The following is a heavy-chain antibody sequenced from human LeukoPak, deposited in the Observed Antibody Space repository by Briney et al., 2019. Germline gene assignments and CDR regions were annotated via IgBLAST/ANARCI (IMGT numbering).Heavy chain of an antibody. CDR1: RFTLSSYA. CDR3: AREYIYYDSSGYYYPYFDY. V-gene: IGHV3-30*04. J-gene: IGHJ4*02. CDR2: ISYDGSNK. D-gene: IGHD3-22*01. Sequence: PGGSLRLSCAASRFTLSSYAMHWVRQAPGKGLEWVGVISYDGSNKYYADSVKGRFTLSRDNSKSTLDLQMNSLRAEDTAVYYCAREYIYYDSSGYYYPYFDYWGQGTLVTVPS.